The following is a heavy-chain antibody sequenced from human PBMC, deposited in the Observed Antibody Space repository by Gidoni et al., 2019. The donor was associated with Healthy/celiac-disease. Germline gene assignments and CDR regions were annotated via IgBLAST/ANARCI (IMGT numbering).Heavy chain of an antibody. J-gene: IGHJ4*02. CDR2: IRSKAYGGTT. Sequence: EVQLVESGGGLVQPGRSLRLSCTASGFPFGDYAMSWFRQAPGKGLEWVGFIRSKAYGGTTEYAASVKGRFTISRDDSKSIAYLQMNSLKTEDTAVYYCTRDAREGYNSSYFDYWGQGTLVTVSS. V-gene: IGHV3-49*03. CDR3: TRDAREGYNSSYFDY. CDR1: GFPFGDYA. D-gene: IGHD5-12*01.